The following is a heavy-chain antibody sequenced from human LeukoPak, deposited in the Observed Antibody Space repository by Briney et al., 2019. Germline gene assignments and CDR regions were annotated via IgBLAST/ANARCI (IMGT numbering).Heavy chain of an antibody. CDR1: GGSISSYY. CDR3: ARGRYDAFDI. J-gene: IGHJ3*02. Sequence: SETLSLTCTVSGGSISSYYWSWIRQPPGKGLEWIGYIYYSGSTNYNPSLKSRVTISVDTSKNQFSLKLSSVTAADTAVYYCARGRYDAFDIWGQGTMVTVSS. CDR2: IYYSGST. V-gene: IGHV4-59*01. D-gene: IGHD1-1*01.